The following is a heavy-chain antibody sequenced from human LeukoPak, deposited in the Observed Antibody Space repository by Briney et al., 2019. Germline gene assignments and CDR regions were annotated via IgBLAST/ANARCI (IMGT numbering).Heavy chain of an antibody. CDR2: IIPIFGTA. CDR1: GGTFSSYA. J-gene: IGHJ4*02. Sequence: SVKVSCKASGGTFSSYAISWVRQAPGQGLEWMGGIIPIFGTANHAQKFQGRVTITADESTSTAYMELSSLRSEDTAVYYCAGTTYYYDSSGYFDYWGQGTLVTVSS. CDR3: AGTTYYYDSSGYFDY. V-gene: IGHV1-69*01. D-gene: IGHD3-22*01.